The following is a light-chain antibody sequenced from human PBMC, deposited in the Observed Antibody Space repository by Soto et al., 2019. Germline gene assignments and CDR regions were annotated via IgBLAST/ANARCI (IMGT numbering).Light chain of an antibody. CDR1: QSVSSY. CDR3: QQRSNWPSIT. CDR2: DAS. J-gene: IGKJ5*01. Sequence: EIVMTQSPATLSVSPGGRATLSCRASQSVSSYLSWYQQKPGQAPRLLIYDASNRATGIPARFSGSGSGTDFTLTISSLEPEDFAVYYCQQRSNWPSITFGQGTRLEIK. V-gene: IGKV3-11*01.